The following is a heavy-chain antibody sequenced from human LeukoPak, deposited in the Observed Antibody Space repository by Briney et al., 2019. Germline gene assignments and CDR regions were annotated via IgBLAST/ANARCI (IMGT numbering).Heavy chain of an antibody. V-gene: IGHV3-20*04. Sequence: GGSLRLSCAASGFTFDDYGMSWVRQAPGKGLEWVSGINWNGGSTGYADSVKGRFTISRDNAKNSLYLQMNSLRAEDTAVYYCARGVSVAAAGTGFDYWGQGTLVTVSS. D-gene: IGHD6-13*01. CDR1: GFTFDDYG. CDR3: ARGVSVAAAGTGFDY. J-gene: IGHJ4*02. CDR2: INWNGGST.